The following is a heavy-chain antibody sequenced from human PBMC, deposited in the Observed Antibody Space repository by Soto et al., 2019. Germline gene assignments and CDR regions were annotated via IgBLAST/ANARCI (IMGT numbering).Heavy chain of an antibody. Sequence: GGSLRLSCAASGFTFSSYSMNWVRQAPGKGLEGVSSISSSSSYIYYADSVKGRSTISRDNAKTSLYLQMNSLRAEDTAAYYCASNYYDGSGYYYVRPPYGMDVWGQGTTVTVSS. CDR2: ISSSSSYI. D-gene: IGHD3-22*01. V-gene: IGHV3-21*01. CDR3: ASNYYDGSGYYYVRPPYGMDV. J-gene: IGHJ6*02. CDR1: GFTFSSYS.